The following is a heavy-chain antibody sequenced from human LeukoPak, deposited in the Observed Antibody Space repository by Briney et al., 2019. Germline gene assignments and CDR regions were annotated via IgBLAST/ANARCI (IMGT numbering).Heavy chain of an antibody. D-gene: IGHD1-26*01. CDR1: GGISHPYA. Sequence: SVKVSCKASGGISHPYAIAWVRQAPGQGLEWMGGITPLVSTTVYARKFQGRVTFTTDEATRTVYMELRSLRSDDTAIYCCARGNGTYTPSNYWGQGTLVTVSS. V-gene: IGHV1-69*05. CDR3: ARGNGTYTPSNY. CDR2: ITPLVSTT. J-gene: IGHJ4*02.